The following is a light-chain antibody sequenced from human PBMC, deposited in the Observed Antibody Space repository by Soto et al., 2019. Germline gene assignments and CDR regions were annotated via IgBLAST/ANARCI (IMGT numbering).Light chain of an antibody. CDR3: QKYNIDPRT. CDR1: QSVSSSY. Sequence: EIVLTQSPASLSVSPGERATIASRASQSVSSSYLAWYQQKPGLAPRLLIYDASSRATGIPARFSGSGSGTDFTLTISSLQPEDVATYYCQKYNIDPRTCGQGTKGDIK. CDR2: DAS. J-gene: IGKJ1*01. V-gene: IGKV3D-20*01.